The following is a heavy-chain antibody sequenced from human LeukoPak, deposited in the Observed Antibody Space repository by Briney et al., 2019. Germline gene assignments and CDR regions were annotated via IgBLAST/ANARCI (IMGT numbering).Heavy chain of an antibody. CDR3: ARALSSDSGWYYFDF. V-gene: IGHV3-33*01. D-gene: IGHD6-19*01. CDR2: IRYDGSDT. CDR1: EFTFRNYG. Sequence: GRSLRLSCAASEFTFRNYGMHWVRQAPGKGLEWVTFIRYDGSDTYYADSVKGRFTISRDNSKNILYPQMNSLKAEDTALYYCARALSSDSGWYYFDFWGQGTLVTVSS. J-gene: IGHJ4*02.